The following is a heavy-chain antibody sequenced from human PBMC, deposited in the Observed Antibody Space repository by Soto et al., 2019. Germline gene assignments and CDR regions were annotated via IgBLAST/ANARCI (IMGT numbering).Heavy chain of an antibody. CDR1: GFSVSSKY. Sequence: PGGSLRLSCAASGFSVSSKYMSWVRQVPGKGLEWVSVIYSGGSTYYADSVKGRFTISRDNSKNTLYLQMNSLRAEDTAVYYCAREVATILFDYWGQGTLVTVSS. CDR2: IYSGGST. J-gene: IGHJ4*02. D-gene: IGHD5-12*01. V-gene: IGHV3-66*01. CDR3: AREVATILFDY.